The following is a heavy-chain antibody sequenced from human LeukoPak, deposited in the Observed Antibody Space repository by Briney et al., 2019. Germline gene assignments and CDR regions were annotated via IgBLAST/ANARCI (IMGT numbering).Heavy chain of an antibody. CDR1: GFTFDNFA. CDR2: IRSKIYGGTT. V-gene: IGHV3-49*03. CDR3: VRYSGDADY. D-gene: IGHD5-12*01. Sequence: GGSLRLSCTASGFTFDNFAMSCFAQPPGRGREWVGFIRSKIYGGTTEYAASVKGRFTISRDDSKSIAQLQMTSLKSEDTAVYYCVRYSGDADYWGQGTLVTVSS. J-gene: IGHJ4*02.